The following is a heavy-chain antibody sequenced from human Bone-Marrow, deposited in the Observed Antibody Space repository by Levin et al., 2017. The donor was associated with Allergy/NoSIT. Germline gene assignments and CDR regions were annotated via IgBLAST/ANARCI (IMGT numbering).Heavy chain of an antibody. V-gene: IGHV4-30-4*01. J-gene: IGHJ4*02. CDR1: GGSINSGDSY. CDR2: IYYSGST. Sequence: SETLSLTCNVSGGSINSGDSYWSWIRQPPGKGLEWIGYIYYSGSTYYNPSLKSRITISIDTSKSQFSLQLSSVTAADTAVYYCARLSLTFYDILTGYYSPVGTVDDWGLRTLVAVS. CDR3: ARLSLTFYDILTGYYSPVGTVDD. D-gene: IGHD3-9*01.